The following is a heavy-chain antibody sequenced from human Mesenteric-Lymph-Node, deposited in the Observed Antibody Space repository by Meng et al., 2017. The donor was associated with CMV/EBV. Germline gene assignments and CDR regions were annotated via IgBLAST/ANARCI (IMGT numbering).Heavy chain of an antibody. CDR1: GYTFTGYY. D-gene: IGHD3-22*01. Sequence: ASVKVSCKASGYTFTGYYMHWVRQAPGQGLEWMGWINPNSGGTNYAQKFQGRVTMTRDTSISTAYMELSRLRSDDTAVYYCARGESTYYYDSSGYYYWGQGTLVTVSS. CDR3: ARGESTYYYDSSGYYY. J-gene: IGHJ4*02. CDR2: INPNSGGT. V-gene: IGHV1-2*02.